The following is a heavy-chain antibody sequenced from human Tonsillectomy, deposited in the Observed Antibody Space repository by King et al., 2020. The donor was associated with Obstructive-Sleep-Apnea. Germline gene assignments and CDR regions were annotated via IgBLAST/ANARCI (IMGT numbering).Heavy chain of an antibody. Sequence: QLVQSGGGLVKPGGSLRLSCAASGFTFSDYYMNWIRQAPGTGLEWLSSISSSGTTKHYANSVKGRFTISRDNAKNSLYLQMNGLRAEDTAVYYCAKDHIPAAGIGGRVHWGQGTLVTVSS. CDR2: ISSSGTTK. D-gene: IGHD6-13*01. J-gene: IGHJ1*01. CDR1: GFTFSDYY. CDR3: AKDHIPAAGIGGRVH. V-gene: IGHV3-11*01.